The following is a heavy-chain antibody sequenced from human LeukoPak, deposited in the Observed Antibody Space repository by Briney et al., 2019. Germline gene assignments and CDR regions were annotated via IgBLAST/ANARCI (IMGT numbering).Heavy chain of an antibody. Sequence: PSETLSLTCTVSGGSISSYYWSWIRQPPGKGLEWIGYIYYSGSTNYNPSLKSRVTISVDTSKNQFSLKQSSVTAADTAVYYCARARIAVAGILYYYYGMDVWGQGTTVTVSS. CDR2: IYYSGST. D-gene: IGHD6-19*01. V-gene: IGHV4-59*01. CDR3: ARARIAVAGILYYYYGMDV. CDR1: GGSISSYY. J-gene: IGHJ6*02.